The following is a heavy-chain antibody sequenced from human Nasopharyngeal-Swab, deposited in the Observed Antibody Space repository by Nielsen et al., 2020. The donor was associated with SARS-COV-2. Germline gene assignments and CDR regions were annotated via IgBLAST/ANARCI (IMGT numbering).Heavy chain of an antibody. CDR3: AREGLYSSSSDVDY. J-gene: IGHJ4*02. CDR1: GYTFTSYA. D-gene: IGHD6-6*01. V-gene: IGHV1-3*01. CDR2: INAGNGNT. Sequence: ASVKVSCKASGYTFTSYAMHWVRQAPGQRLEWMGWINAGNGNTKYSQKFQGRVTITRDTSASTAYMELSSLTSEDTAVYYCAREGLYSSSSDVDYWGQGTLVTVSS.